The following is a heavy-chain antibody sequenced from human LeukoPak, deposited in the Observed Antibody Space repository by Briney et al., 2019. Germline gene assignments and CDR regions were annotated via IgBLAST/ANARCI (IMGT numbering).Heavy chain of an antibody. CDR3: VKGSSSSRPYYFDS. CDR2: ITGSGDDT. Sequence: GGSLRLSCAASGFTFSSYAMSWVRQAPGKGLEWFSAITGSGDDTYHADSVKGRLTISRDNSKNTLFLQMNSLRDEDTAVYYCVKGSSSSRPYYFDSWGPGILVTVSS. CDR1: GFTFSSYA. J-gene: IGHJ4*02. D-gene: IGHD2-2*01. V-gene: IGHV3-23*01.